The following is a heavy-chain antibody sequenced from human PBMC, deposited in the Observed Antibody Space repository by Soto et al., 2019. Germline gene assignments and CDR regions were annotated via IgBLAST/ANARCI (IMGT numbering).Heavy chain of an antibody. J-gene: IGHJ5*02. V-gene: IGHV1-69*02. CDR2: IIPILGIA. D-gene: IGHD3-22*01. Sequence: SVKVSCKASGGTFSSYTISWVRQAPGQGLEWMGRIIPILGIANYAQKFQGRVTITADKSTSTAYMELSSLRSEDTAVYYCDLKYYYDSSGYYAWGQGSLVTVSS. CDR1: GGTFSSYT. CDR3: DLKYYYDSSGYYA.